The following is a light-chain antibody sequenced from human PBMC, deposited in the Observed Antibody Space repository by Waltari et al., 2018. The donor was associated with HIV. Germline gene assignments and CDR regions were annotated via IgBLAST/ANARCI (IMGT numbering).Light chain of an antibody. CDR3: GTWDNSLSAFWV. Sequence: QSVLTQPPSVSAAPGQKVTTSSSGRSSTIGNNFVSWYQQLPATAPKLLIYDTNKRPSGIPDRFSASKSGTSATLAITGLQTGDEAVYYCGTWDNSLSAFWVFGGGTKVTVL. J-gene: IGLJ3*02. CDR1: SSTIGNNF. CDR2: DTN. V-gene: IGLV1-51*01.